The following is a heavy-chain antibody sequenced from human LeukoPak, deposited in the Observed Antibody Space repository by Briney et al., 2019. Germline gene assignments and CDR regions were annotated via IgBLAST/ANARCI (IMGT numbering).Heavy chain of an antibody. V-gene: IGHV1-24*01. Sequence: ASVKVSCKVSGYTLTELSMHWVRQAPGKGLEWMGGFDPEDGETIYAQKFQGRVTMTEDTSTDTAYMELSSLRSEDTAEYYCATKGLYGDYYYFDYWGQGTLVNVSS. CDR3: ATKGLYGDYYYFDY. CDR1: GYTLTELS. CDR2: FDPEDGET. D-gene: IGHD4-17*01. J-gene: IGHJ4*02.